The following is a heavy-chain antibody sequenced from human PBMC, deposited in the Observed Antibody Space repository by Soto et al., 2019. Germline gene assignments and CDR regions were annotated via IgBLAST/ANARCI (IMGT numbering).Heavy chain of an antibody. V-gene: IGHV3-21*01. CDR3: ASGPVTLYSSSSLGGYYYYYYYMDV. J-gene: IGHJ6*03. D-gene: IGHD6-6*01. Sequence: GGSLRLSCAASGFTFSSYSMNWVRQAPGKGLEWVSSISSSSSYIYYADSVKGRFTISRDNAKNSLYLQMNSLRAEDTAVYYCASGPVTLYSSSSLGGYYYYYYYMDVWGKGTTVTVSS. CDR1: GFTFSSYS. CDR2: ISSSSSYI.